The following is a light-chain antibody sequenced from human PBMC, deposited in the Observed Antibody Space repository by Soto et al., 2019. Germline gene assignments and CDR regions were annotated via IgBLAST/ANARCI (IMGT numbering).Light chain of an antibody. CDR3: CSYAGTYKV. CDR2: DVN. Sequence: QSVLTQPRSVSGSPGQSVTISCTGTRSDIGAFDFVFWYRQHPGKAPKLLIYDVNKRPSGVPDHFSGSKSGNTASLTISGLQAEDEADFYCCSYAGTYKVFGTGTKVTVL. V-gene: IGLV2-11*01. CDR1: RSDIGAFDF. J-gene: IGLJ1*01.